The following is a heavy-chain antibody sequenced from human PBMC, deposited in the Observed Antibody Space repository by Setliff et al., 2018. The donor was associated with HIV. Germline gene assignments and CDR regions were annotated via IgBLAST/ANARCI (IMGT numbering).Heavy chain of an antibody. CDR1: GFTFSRYG. J-gene: IGHJ4*02. D-gene: IGHD3-22*01. CDR3: ARASYYYDSSGWVDY. CDR2: ISYDGSKK. V-gene: IGHV3-30*04. Sequence: SLRLSCAASGFTFSRYGMHWVRQAPGKGLEWVAFISYDGSKKYDADSVKGRFTISRDNDNNSLYLQMSGLSAEDTAVYYCARASYYYDSSGWVDYWGQGTLVTVSS.